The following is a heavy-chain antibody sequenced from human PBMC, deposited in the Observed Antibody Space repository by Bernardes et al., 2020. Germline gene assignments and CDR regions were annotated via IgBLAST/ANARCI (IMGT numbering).Heavy chain of an antibody. J-gene: IGHJ3*02. CDR1: GFAFRSYW. V-gene: IGHV3-7*03. CDR3: AKARGWDQAGHNAFDI. D-gene: IGHD1-26*01. Sequence: GGSLRLSCAASGFAFRSYWMYWVRQAPGKGLEWVANMKEDGSEKYYVDSVKGRFTISRDNAKSSLYLQMNSLRAEDTAVYYCAKARGWDQAGHNAFDIWGQGTMVTVSS. CDR2: MKEDGSEK.